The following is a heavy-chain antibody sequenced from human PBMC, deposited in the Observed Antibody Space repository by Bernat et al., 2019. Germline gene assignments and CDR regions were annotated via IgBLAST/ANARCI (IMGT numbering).Heavy chain of an antibody. J-gene: IGHJ4*02. CDR3: ARWGSGWYYFDY. D-gene: IGHD6-19*01. V-gene: IGHV4-34*01. Sequence: QVQLQQWGAGLLKPSETLSLTCAVYGGSFSGYYWSWIRQPPGKGLEWIGEINHSGSTNYNPSLKSRVTISVDTSKNQFSLKLSSVTAADTAVYYCARWGSGWYYFDYWGQGTLVTVYS. CDR1: GGSFSGYY. CDR2: INHSGST.